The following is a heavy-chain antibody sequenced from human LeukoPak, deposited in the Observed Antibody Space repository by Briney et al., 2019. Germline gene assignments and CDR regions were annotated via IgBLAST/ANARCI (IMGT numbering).Heavy chain of an antibody. Sequence: PSETLSLTCTVSVGSISGDFWSWSRQPPGKGLDWIGYIYYSGSTNYNPSLKSRVTISVDASKNQFSLNLTSVAAADTAVYYCARATRYTAYDIAFDIWGQGTMVTVSS. D-gene: IGHD5-12*01. V-gene: IGHV4-59*01. CDR2: IYYSGST. J-gene: IGHJ3*02. CDR1: VGSISGDF. CDR3: ARATRYTAYDIAFDI.